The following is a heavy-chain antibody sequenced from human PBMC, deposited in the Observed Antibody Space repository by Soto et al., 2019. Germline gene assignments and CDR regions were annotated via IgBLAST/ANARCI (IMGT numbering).Heavy chain of an antibody. CDR1: WFKCDDFR. V-gene: IGHV3-30-3*01. Sequence: PGVSQRVRCAASWFKCDDFRGHWVRQKPVKGLEWVALISYDGSHEYYADSVKGRFSLSRDNSKNTVYLQMTGLRVDDTAVYYCARDEVLRYFDHSFVDVWGKGTTVTVSS. J-gene: IGHJ6*01. CDR2: ISYDGSHE. D-gene: IGHD3-9*01. CDR3: ARDEVLRYFDHSFVDV.